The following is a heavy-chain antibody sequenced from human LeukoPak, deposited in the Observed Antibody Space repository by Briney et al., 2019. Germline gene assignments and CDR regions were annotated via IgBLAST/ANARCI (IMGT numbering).Heavy chain of an antibody. Sequence: PGTSLRLSCAASGFTFSSYGMHWVRQAPGKGLEWVAVTWGDGSTKYYADSVKGRFTISRDNSKNTLYLQMNSLRAEDTAVYYCARGALNIVATAALYFDYWGQGTLVTVSS. CDR3: ARGALNIVATAALYFDY. J-gene: IGHJ4*02. CDR1: GFTFSSYG. CDR2: TWGDGSTK. V-gene: IGHV3-30*19. D-gene: IGHD5-12*01.